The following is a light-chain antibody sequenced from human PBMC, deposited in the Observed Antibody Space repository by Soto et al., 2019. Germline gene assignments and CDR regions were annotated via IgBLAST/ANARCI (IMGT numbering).Light chain of an antibody. CDR1: QSISSW. CDR2: DAS. Sequence: DIQMTQSPSTLSASVGDRVTITCRASQSISSWLAWYQQKPGKAPKLLIYDASSLESGVPSRFSGSGSGTKFTLTISSLQPDDCATYYCQQYNSYSWTFGQGTKVEIK. V-gene: IGKV1-5*01. CDR3: QQYNSYSWT. J-gene: IGKJ1*01.